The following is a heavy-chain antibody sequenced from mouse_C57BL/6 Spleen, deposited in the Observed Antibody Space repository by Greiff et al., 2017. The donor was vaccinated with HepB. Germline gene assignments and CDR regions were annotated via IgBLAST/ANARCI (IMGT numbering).Heavy chain of an antibody. D-gene: IGHD1-1*01. CDR2: IYPGDGDT. J-gene: IGHJ2*01. Sequence: QVQLKESGAELVKPGASVKISCKASGYAFSSYWMNWVKQRPGKGLEWIGQIYPGDGDTNYNGKFKGKATLTADKSSSTAYMQLSSLTSEDSAVYFCARSVYYYGSSYFDYWGQGTTLTVSS. V-gene: IGHV1-80*01. CDR1: GYAFSSYW. CDR3: ARSVYYYGSSYFDY.